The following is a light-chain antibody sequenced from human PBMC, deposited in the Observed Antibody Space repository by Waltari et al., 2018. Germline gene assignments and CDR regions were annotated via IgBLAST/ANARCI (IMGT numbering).Light chain of an antibody. CDR2: DVS. CDR3: SSYISSSTLEL. V-gene: IGLV2-14*03. J-gene: IGLJ2*01. Sequence: QSALTQPAPVSGSPGQSITISCPGTRADAGAFTYASRYQQHPGKAPKLMIFDVSNRPSGVSNRFSGSKSGNTASLTISGLQAEDEADYYCSSYISSSTLELFGGGTSLTVL. CDR1: RADAGAFTY.